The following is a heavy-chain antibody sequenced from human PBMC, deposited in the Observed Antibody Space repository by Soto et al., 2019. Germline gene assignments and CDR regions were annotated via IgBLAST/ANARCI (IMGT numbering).Heavy chain of an antibody. CDR3: ASPRGAARLGDAFDI. Sequence: GGSLRLSCAASGFTFSSYAMSWVRQAPGKGLEWVSAISGGGGSIYYADSGKGRFTISRDNSKNTLYLQMNSLRAEDSAVYYCASPRGAARLGDAFDIWGQGTMVTVSS. D-gene: IGHD6-6*01. J-gene: IGHJ3*02. CDR2: ISGGGGSI. CDR1: GFTFSSYA. V-gene: IGHV3-23*01.